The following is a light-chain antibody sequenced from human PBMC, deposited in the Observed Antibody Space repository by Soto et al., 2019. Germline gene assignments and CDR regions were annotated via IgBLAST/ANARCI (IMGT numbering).Light chain of an antibody. J-gene: IGKJ4*01. V-gene: IGKV3-11*01. CDR2: DAS. CDR1: QSIGSY. Sequence: ETVLTQSPATLSLSPGERATLSCRASQSIGSYLIWYQQKPGQAPRLLISDASNRATGIPARFSGSGSGTDFTLTISSLEPEDFAVYYCQQRGNWPLTFGGGTKVEI. CDR3: QQRGNWPLT.